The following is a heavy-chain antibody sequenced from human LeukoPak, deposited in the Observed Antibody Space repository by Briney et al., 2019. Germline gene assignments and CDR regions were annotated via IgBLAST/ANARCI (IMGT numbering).Heavy chain of an antibody. V-gene: IGHV1-18*01. Sequence: ASVKVSCKASGYTFTSYGISWVRQAPGQGLEWMGWISAYNGNTNYAQKLQGRVTMTTDTSTSTAYMELRSLRSDDTAVYYCAREYHYYDSSGYYNWFDPWGQGTLVTVTS. CDR1: GYTFTSYG. J-gene: IGHJ5*02. D-gene: IGHD3-22*01. CDR2: ISAYNGNT. CDR3: AREYHYYDSSGYYNWFDP.